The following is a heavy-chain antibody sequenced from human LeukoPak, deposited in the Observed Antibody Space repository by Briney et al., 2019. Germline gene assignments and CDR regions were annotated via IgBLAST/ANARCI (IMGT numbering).Heavy chain of an antibody. J-gene: IGHJ6*03. V-gene: IGHV1-2*02. CDR1: GYTFTGYY. CDR3: ARDPSIVATSDYYYYMDV. D-gene: IGHD5-12*01. Sequence: ASVKVSCKASGYTFTGYYMHWVRQAPGQGLEWMGWINPNSGGTNYAQKFQGRVTMTRDTSISTAYMELSRLRSDDTAVYYCARDPSIVATSDYYYYMDVWGEGTTVTVSS. CDR2: INPNSGGT.